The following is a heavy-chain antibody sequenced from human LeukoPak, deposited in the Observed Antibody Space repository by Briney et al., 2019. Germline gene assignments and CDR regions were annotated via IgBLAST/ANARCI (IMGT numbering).Heavy chain of an antibody. V-gene: IGHV4-31*03. CDR2: IYYSGST. Sequence: SQTLSLTCTVSGGSISSGGYYWSWIRQHPGKGLEWIGYIYYSGSTYYNPSLKSRVTISVDTSKNQFSLKLSSVTAADTAVYYCARHRGVVVVPAAPRGPFDYWGQGTLVIVSS. CDR3: ARHRGVVVVPAAPRGPFDY. D-gene: IGHD2-2*01. CDR1: GGSISSGGYY. J-gene: IGHJ4*02.